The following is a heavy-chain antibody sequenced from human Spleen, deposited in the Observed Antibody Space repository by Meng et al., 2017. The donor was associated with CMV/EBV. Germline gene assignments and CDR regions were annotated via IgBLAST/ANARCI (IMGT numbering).Heavy chain of an antibody. CDR3: AREVTGTTYDYAMDV. D-gene: IGHD1-7*01. CDR2: ISSSSSYI. J-gene: IGHJ6*02. Sequence: GESLKISCAASGFTFSSYAMSWVRQAPGKGLEWVSSISSSSSYIYYADSVKGRFTISRDNAKNSLYLQMNSLRAEDTAVYYCAREVTGTTYDYAMDVWGQGTTVTVSS. CDR1: GFTFSSYA. V-gene: IGHV3-21*01.